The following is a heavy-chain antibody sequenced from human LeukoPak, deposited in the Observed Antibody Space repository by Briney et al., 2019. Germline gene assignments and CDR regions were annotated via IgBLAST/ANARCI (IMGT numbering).Heavy chain of an antibody. J-gene: IGHJ5*02. Sequence: SETLSLTCTVSGGSISSSSYYWGWIRQPPGKGLEWIGSIYYSGSTYYNPSLKSRVTISVDTSKNQFSLKLSSVTAADTAVYYCARGREKRWPQLRQGYWFDPWGQGTLVTVSS. D-gene: IGHD5-24*01. CDR3: ARGREKRWPQLRQGYWFDP. CDR2: IYYSGST. V-gene: IGHV4-39*01. CDR1: GGSISSSSYY.